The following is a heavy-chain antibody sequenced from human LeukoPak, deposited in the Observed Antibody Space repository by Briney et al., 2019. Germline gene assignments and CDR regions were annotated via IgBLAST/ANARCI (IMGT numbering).Heavy chain of an antibody. D-gene: IGHD7-27*01. CDR2: ISWNSGSI. CDR3: AKSQFQYGENVDY. J-gene: IGHJ4*02. CDR1: GFTFADYA. V-gene: IGHV3-9*01. Sequence: GGSLRLSCAASGFTFADYATHWVRQAHGKGLEWVSGISWNSGSIGYADSVKGRFTISRDNAKNSLYLQMNSLRAEDTALYYCAKSQFQYGENVDYWGQGTLVTVSS.